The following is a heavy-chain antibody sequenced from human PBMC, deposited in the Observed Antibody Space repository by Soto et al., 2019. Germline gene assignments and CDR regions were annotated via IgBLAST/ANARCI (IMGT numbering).Heavy chain of an antibody. CDR3: VRDYYDTSGYPNTFDM. J-gene: IGHJ3*02. V-gene: IGHV3-21*01. D-gene: IGHD3-22*01. CDR2: IGSRTSDI. Sequence: GGSMRLSSAASGVTVSRHTMNWVRQAPGKGLEWVSFIGSRTSDIYYADSVKGRFTISRDNAKNSLYLDLTRLRAEDTAVYFCVRDYYDTSGYPNTFDMWGQGTMVTVSS. CDR1: GVTVSRHT.